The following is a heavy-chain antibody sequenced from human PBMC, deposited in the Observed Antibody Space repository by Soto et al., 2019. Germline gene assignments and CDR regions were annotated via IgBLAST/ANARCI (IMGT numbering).Heavy chain of an antibody. CDR1: GGTFSSYA. V-gene: IGHV1-69*01. Sequence: QVQLVQSGAEVKKPGSSVKVSCKASGGTFSSYAISWVRQAPGQGLEWMGGIIPIFVTANYAQKLQGRVTITVDESTSTAYMELSSLRSEEMAVYYCARGDIVATSPFDPWGQGTLVTVSS. CDR3: ARGDIVATSPFDP. J-gene: IGHJ5*02. D-gene: IGHD5-12*01. CDR2: IIPIFVTA.